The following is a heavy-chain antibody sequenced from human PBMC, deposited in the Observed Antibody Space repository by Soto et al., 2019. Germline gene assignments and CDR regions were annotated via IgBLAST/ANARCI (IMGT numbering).Heavy chain of an antibody. D-gene: IGHD6-6*01. Sequence: GGSLRLSCAASGFTFSSFSMNWVRQAPGKGLEWVAVIWYDGSNKYYADSVKGRFTISRDNSKNTLYLQMNSLRSEDTAVYYCARVEYSSSSSFDYWGQGTLVTVSS. V-gene: IGHV3-33*08. CDR2: IWYDGSNK. CDR3: ARVEYSSSSSFDY. J-gene: IGHJ4*02. CDR1: GFTFSSFS.